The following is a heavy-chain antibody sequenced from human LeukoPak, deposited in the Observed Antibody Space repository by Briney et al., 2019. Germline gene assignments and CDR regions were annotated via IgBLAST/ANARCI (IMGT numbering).Heavy chain of an antibody. D-gene: IGHD2-2*01. CDR3: IYAYTLDF. J-gene: IGHJ4*02. V-gene: IGHV3-53*01. Sequence: GGSLRLSCAASGFTVSSTYMNWVRQSPGKGLEWVSVIYSGGCTNYGDSVKGRFTISRDNSQNTVFLLMNSLRAEDTAVYYCIYAYTLDFWGQGNLVTVSS. CDR1: GFTVSSTY. CDR2: IYSGGCT.